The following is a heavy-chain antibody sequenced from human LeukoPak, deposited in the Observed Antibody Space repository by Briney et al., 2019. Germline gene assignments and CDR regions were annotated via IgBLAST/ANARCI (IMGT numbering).Heavy chain of an antibody. CDR3: ARDGEYQLLSYNWFDP. V-gene: IGHV1-46*01. CDR2: INPSGGST. J-gene: IGHJ5*02. CDR1: GYTFTSYY. D-gene: IGHD2-2*01. Sequence: GASVKVSCKASGYTFTSYYMHWARQAPGQGLEWMGIINPSGGSTSYAQKFQGRVTMTRDTSTSTVYMELSSLRSEDTAVYYCARDGEYQLLSYNWFDPWGQGTLVTVSS.